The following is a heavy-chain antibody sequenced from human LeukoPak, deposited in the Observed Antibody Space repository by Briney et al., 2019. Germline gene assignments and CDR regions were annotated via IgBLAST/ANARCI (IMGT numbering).Heavy chain of an antibody. J-gene: IGHJ4*02. CDR3: ASIVYSGYDSNDF. D-gene: IGHD5-12*01. V-gene: IGHV3-21*01. Sequence: GGSLRLSCAASGFTFSSYSMNWVRQAPGKGLEWVSSISSSSSYIYYADSLKGRFTISRDDAKNSLYLQMNSLRAEDTAVYYCASIVYSGYDSNDFWGQGALVTVSS. CDR1: GFTFSSYS. CDR2: ISSSSSYI.